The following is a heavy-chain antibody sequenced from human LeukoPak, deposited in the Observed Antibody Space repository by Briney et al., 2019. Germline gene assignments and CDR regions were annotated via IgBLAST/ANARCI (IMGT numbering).Heavy chain of an antibody. J-gene: IGHJ3*02. D-gene: IGHD3-3*01. CDR1: GFTFSSYW. CDR2: INSDGSST. CDR3: ARDQTYDSWSNSEAFDI. Sequence: SGGSLRLSCAASGFTFSSYWMHWVRQAPGKGLVWVSLINSDGSSTSYADSVKGRFTISRDNAKNTLYLQMNSLRAEDTAVYYCARDQTYDSWSNSEAFDISGQGTMVTVSS. V-gene: IGHV3-74*01.